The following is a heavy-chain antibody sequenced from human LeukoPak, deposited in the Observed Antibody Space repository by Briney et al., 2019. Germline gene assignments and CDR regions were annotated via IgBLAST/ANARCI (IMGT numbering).Heavy chain of an antibody. D-gene: IGHD3-9*01. Sequence: SLRLSCAASGFTFSSYVMSWVRQAPGKGLEWVSGISWNSGSIGYADSVKGRFTISRDNAKNSLYLQMNSLRAEDTALYYCAKDRNYDILTGPFDYWGQGTLVTVSS. CDR1: GFTFSSYV. V-gene: IGHV3-9*01. CDR3: AKDRNYDILTGPFDY. J-gene: IGHJ4*02. CDR2: ISWNSGSI.